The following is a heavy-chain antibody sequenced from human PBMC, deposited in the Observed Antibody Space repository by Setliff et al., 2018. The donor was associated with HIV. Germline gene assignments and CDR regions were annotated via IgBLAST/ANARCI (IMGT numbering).Heavy chain of an antibody. J-gene: IGHJ3*02. D-gene: IGHD3-22*01. V-gene: IGHV1-2*02. CDR3: ARDRYYGSSGYYWFDAFDI. CDR1: GYTFTGYY. CDR2: INPNSGGT. Sequence: ASVKVSCKASGYTFTGYYMHWVREAPGQGLEGMGWINPNSGGTNYAQKFQGRVTMTRDTSISTAYMELSRLRSDDTAVYYCARDRYYGSSGYYWFDAFDIWGQGTMVTV.